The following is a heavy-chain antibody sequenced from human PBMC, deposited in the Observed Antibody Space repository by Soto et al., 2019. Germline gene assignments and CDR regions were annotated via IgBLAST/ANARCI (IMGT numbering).Heavy chain of an antibody. Sequence: SETLSLTCTVSGGSISSRSYYWGWIRQRPGKGLEWIGSIYYSGSTYYNPSLKSRVTISVDTSKNQFSLKLSSVTAADTAVYYCARRLRYFDWLYYYYGMDVWGQGTTVT. CDR2: IYYSGST. J-gene: IGHJ6*02. CDR1: GGSISSRSYY. V-gene: IGHV4-39*01. D-gene: IGHD3-9*01. CDR3: ARRLRYFDWLYYYYGMDV.